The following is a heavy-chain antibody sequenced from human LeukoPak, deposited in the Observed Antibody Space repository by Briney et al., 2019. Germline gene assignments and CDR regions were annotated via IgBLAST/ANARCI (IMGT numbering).Heavy chain of an antibody. CDR1: GGSFSGYY. Sequence: PSETLSLTCAVYGGSFSGYYWSWIRQPPGKGLEWIGEINHSGSTNYNPSLKSRVTISVDTSKNQFSLKLTSVTAADTAVYYCARRMGGTDYWGQGTLVTVSS. CDR3: ARRMGGTDY. D-gene: IGHD1-26*01. CDR2: INHSGST. J-gene: IGHJ4*02. V-gene: IGHV4-34*01.